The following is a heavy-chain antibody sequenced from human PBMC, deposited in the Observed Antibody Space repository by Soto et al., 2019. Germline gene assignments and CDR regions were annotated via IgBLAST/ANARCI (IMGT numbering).Heavy chain of an antibody. CDR1: GFTFSSYA. CDR3: ARNTELGYFDY. D-gene: IGHD3-10*01. Sequence: GGSLRLSCAASGFTFSSYAMHWVRQAPGKGLEWVAIIWYDGNNKYYGDSVKGRFTISRDNSKNTLYLQMNSLRAEDRAVYYCARNTELGYFDYWGQGTLVTVSS. CDR2: IWYDGNNK. V-gene: IGHV3-33*01. J-gene: IGHJ4*02.